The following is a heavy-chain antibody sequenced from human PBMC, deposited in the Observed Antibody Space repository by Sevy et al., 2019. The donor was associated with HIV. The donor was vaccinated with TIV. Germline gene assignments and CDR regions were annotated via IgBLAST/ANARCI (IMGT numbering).Heavy chain of an antibody. J-gene: IGHJ6*02. CDR3: ARDGGESSSSGVSSYYYYGMDV. CDR1: GFTFSSYS. D-gene: IGHD6-6*01. V-gene: IGHV3-21*01. CDR2: ISSSSSYI. Sequence: GGSLRLSCAASGFTFSSYSMNWVRQAPGKGLEWVSSISSSSSYIYYADSVKGRFTISRDNAKNSLYLQMNSLRAEDTAMYYCARDGGESSSSGVSSYYYYGMDVWGQGTTVTVSS.